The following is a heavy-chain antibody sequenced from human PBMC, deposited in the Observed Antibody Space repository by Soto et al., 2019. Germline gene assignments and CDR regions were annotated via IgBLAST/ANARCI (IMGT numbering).Heavy chain of an antibody. V-gene: IGHV1-69*01. CDR1: GGTFSSYA. CDR2: IIPIFGTP. D-gene: IGHD1-7*01. CDR3: AREYNWNSIYYGMDV. J-gene: IGHJ6*02. Sequence: QVQLVQSGAEVKKPGSSVKVSCKASGGTFSSYAISWVRQAPGQGLEWMGGIIPIFGTPNYAQKFQGRVTITADESTSTDYMELSSLRSEDTAIYYCAREYNWNSIYYGMDVWGQGTTVTVSS.